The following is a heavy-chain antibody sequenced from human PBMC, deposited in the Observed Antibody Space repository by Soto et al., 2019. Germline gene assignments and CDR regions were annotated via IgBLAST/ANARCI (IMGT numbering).Heavy chain of an antibody. D-gene: IGHD3-10*01. Sequence: GGSLRLSCAASGFTFVDYYISCVRHSPGKWLEWVSYISNSGSAIYYADSVKGRFTISRDNAKNSLYLQMNSLRAEDTAVYYCATAPFGIVDSWGQGTLVTVSS. V-gene: IGHV3-11*01. CDR1: GFTFVDYY. CDR3: ATAPFGIVDS. J-gene: IGHJ4*02. CDR2: ISNSGSAI.